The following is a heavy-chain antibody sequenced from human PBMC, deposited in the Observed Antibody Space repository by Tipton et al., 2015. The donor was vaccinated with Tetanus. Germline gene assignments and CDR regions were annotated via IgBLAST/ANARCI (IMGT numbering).Heavy chain of an antibody. Sequence: SLRLSCAASGFIFSSYGIHWVRQAPGKGLEWVAGSWYDGTDTYYADSVKGRFTISRDNSKNTLYLQMNSLRAEDTAGYYCAGEADCRGGSGFSGGFGNWGQGAQVTVSS. CDR2: SWYDGTDT. J-gene: IGHJ4*02. V-gene: IGHV3-33*01. CDR1: GFIFSSYG. D-gene: IGHD2-15*01. CDR3: AGEADCRGGSGFSGGFGN.